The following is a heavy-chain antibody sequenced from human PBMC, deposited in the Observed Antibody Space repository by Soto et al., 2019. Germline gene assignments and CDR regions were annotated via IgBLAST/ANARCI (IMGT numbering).Heavy chain of an antibody. J-gene: IGHJ4*02. CDR2: IYSGGST. V-gene: IGHV3-66*01. CDR3: ARADYGDYNFDY. D-gene: IGHD4-17*01. CDR1: GFTVSSNY. Sequence: EVQLVESGGGLVQPGGSLRLSCAASGFTVSSNYMSWVRQAPGKGLEWVSVIYSGGSTYYADSVKGRFTISRDNSKNTLYLQTNSLRAEDTAVYYCARADYGDYNFDYWGQGTLVTVSS.